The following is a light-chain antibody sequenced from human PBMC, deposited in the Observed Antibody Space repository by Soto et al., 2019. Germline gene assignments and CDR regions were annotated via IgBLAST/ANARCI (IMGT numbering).Light chain of an antibody. CDR1: QSISTW. Sequence: DIQMTQSPSTVSASVGDGVTITCRASQSISTWLAWYQQKPGKAPNLLIYDASNLESGGPSGFSGSGSGTEFTLTISSLQPDDSATYSCQQYNSYPYTFGQGTKLEIK. CDR3: QQYNSYPYT. CDR2: DAS. V-gene: IGKV1-5*01. J-gene: IGKJ2*01.